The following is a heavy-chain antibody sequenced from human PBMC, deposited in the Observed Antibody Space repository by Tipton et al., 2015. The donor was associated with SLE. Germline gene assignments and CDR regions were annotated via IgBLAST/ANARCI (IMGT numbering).Heavy chain of an antibody. Sequence: LRLSCTVSGGSISSDSYYWSWIRQPAGKGLEWIGRIYTSGSTNYNPSLKSRVTISVDTSKNQFSLKLSSVTAADTAVYYCARITIFGVVGFDYWGQGTLVTVSS. V-gene: IGHV4-61*02. CDR3: ARITIFGVVGFDY. J-gene: IGHJ4*02. D-gene: IGHD3-3*01. CDR2: IYTSGST. CDR1: GGSISSDSYY.